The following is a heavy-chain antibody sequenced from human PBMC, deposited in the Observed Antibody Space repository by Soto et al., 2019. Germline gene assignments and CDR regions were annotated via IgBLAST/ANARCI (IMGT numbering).Heavy chain of an antibody. CDR2: ISGSGGST. Sequence: EVQLLESGGGLVQPGGSLRLSWAASGFTFSRYAMSWVRQSPGTGLEWVSAISGSGGSTYYADSVKGRFTISRDNSKNTVYLPMNSLRAADTAVYYCAKGRDTAMHYGMDVWGQGTTVTVSS. CDR3: AKGRDTAMHYGMDV. D-gene: IGHD5-18*01. CDR1: GFTFSRYA. V-gene: IGHV3-23*01. J-gene: IGHJ6*02.